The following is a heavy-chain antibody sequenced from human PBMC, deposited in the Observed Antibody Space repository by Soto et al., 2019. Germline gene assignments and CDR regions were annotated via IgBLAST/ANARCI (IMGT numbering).Heavy chain of an antibody. CDR1: GGSISSGDYY. Sequence: SETLPLTCTVSGGSISSGDYYWSWIRQPPGKGLEWIGYIYYSGSTYYNPSLKSRVTISVDTSKNQFSLKLSSVTAADTAVYYCARDPVDIAYYYGMDVWGQGTTVTVSS. D-gene: IGHD5-12*01. J-gene: IGHJ6*02. V-gene: IGHV4-30-4*01. CDR3: ARDPVDIAYYYGMDV. CDR2: IYYSGST.